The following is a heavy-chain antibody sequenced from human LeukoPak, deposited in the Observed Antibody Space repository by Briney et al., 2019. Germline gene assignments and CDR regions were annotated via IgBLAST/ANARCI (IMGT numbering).Heavy chain of an antibody. J-gene: IGHJ4*02. D-gene: IGHD3-3*01. CDR2: IYSGGTT. Sequence: GGSLRLSCAASGFTVSSNYMSWVRQAPGKGLEWVSVIYSGGTTYYADSVKGRFTISRDNSKNTLYLQMNSLRAEDTAVYYCAKGRNDFWSGYYVLRHWGQGTLVTVSS. CDR3: AKGRNDFWSGYYVLRH. CDR1: GFTVSSNY. V-gene: IGHV3-53*01.